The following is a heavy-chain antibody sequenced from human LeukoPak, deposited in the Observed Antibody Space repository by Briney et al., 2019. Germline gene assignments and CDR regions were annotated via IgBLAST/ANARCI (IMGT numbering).Heavy chain of an antibody. Sequence: PGGTLRLSCAASGFSFSTYGMSWVRQAPGKGLEWVSTISGSGGSTYYADSVKGRFSISRDNSKNTLYLQMNSLRAEDTAAYYCARSGLNRFDYWGRGTLVTVSS. J-gene: IGHJ4*02. D-gene: IGHD2-15*01. CDR2: ISGSGGST. V-gene: IGHV3-23*01. CDR3: ARSGLNRFDY. CDR1: GFSFSTYG.